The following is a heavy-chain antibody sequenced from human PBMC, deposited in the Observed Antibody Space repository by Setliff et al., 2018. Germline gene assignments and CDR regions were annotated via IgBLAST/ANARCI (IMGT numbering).Heavy chain of an antibody. CDR2: IIPIFDSP. Sequence: SVKVSCKASGDTFTRYGISWVRQAPGQGLEWVGTIIPIFDSPNTAQKFQDRVTITAEKSTSTVYMELSSLRSEDTAVYYCARVAGIPVTGTSWYPDLWGRGTLVTVSS. V-gene: IGHV1-69*06. CDR1: GDTFTRYG. CDR3: ARVAGIPVTGTSWYPDL. J-gene: IGHJ2*01. D-gene: IGHD6-19*01.